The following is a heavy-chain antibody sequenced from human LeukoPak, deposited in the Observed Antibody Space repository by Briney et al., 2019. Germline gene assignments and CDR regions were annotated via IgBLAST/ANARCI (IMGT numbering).Heavy chain of an antibody. CDR2: INHSGST. CDR3: ARPQRRYYDILTGYDY. D-gene: IGHD3-9*01. V-gene: IGHV4-34*01. Sequence: SETLSLTCAVYGGSFSGYYWSWIRQPPGKGLEWIGEINHSGSTNYNPSLKSRVTISVDTSKNQFSLKLSSVTAADTAVYYCARPQRRYYDILTGYDYWGQGTLVTVSS. J-gene: IGHJ4*02. CDR1: GGSFSGYY.